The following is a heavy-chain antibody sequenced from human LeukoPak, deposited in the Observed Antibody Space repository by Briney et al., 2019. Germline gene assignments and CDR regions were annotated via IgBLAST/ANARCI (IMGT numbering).Heavy chain of an antibody. J-gene: IGHJ4*02. D-gene: IGHD3-22*01. Sequence: GGSLRLSCAASGFSLTSNGMHWVRQAPGKGPEWVAAISYHGSSEYYADSVKGRFTISRDNSKNTLYLQMNSLRPEDTAVYYCAKDSSDYSPLDFWGQGTLVTVSS. CDR1: GFSLTSNG. V-gene: IGHV3-30*18. CDR2: ISYHGSSE. CDR3: AKDSSDYSPLDF.